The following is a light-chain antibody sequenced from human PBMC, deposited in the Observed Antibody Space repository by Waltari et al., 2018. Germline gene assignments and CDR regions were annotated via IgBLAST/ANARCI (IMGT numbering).Light chain of an antibody. Sequence: DIQMTQSPSSLSASVGDRVTITCRASQTLSRYLAWYQQKPGKVPKLLIYAASSLESGVPSRFSGSGSGTEFTLTISSLQPEDFATYYCQQHNSHPFTFGPGTKLDIK. CDR1: QTLSRY. J-gene: IGKJ3*01. V-gene: IGKV1-17*03. CDR3: QQHNSHPFT. CDR2: AAS.